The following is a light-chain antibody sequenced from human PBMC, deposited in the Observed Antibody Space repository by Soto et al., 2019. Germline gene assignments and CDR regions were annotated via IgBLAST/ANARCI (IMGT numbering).Light chain of an antibody. J-gene: IGKJ1*01. V-gene: IGKV3-11*01. Sequence: EIVLTQSPATLSVSPGERATLSCRASQSVGSYFAWYQQKPGQAPRLLIYDASTRATGIPARFSGSGSGTDFTLTISSLEPEDFAVYYCQQRSNWPPWTFGQGTKVDIK. CDR2: DAS. CDR3: QQRSNWPPWT. CDR1: QSVGSY.